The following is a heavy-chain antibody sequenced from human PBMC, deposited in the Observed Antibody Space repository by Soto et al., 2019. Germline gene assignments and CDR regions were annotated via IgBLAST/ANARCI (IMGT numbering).Heavy chain of an antibody. V-gene: IGHV1-69*02. CDR2: IIPVLGVA. CDR1: GGTLNSYT. Sequence: SVKVSCKASGGTLNSYTINWVRQAPGHGPEWLGRIIPVLGVANYAQTFQGRVTITADKSTSTVYMDLTSLRSEDMAVYYCARSSVAAAGTLGNWGPGTLVTVSS. J-gene: IGHJ4*02. D-gene: IGHD6-13*01. CDR3: ARSSVAAAGTLGN.